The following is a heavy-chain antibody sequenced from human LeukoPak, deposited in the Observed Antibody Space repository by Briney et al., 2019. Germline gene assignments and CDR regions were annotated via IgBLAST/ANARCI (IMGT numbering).Heavy chain of an antibody. Sequence: GASVKVSCKASGYTFTGDYMHWVRQAPGQGLEWVGRINPNSGGTNYAQKFQGRVTMTRDTSISTAYMELSRLRSDDTAVYYCARDGSSSSFDYWGQGTLVTVSS. D-gene: IGHD6-6*01. CDR2: INPNSGGT. V-gene: IGHV1-2*06. CDR1: GYTFTGDY. J-gene: IGHJ4*02. CDR3: ARDGSSSSFDY.